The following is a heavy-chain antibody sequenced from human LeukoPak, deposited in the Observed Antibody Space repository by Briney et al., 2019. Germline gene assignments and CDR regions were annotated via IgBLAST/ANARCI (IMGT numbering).Heavy chain of an antibody. J-gene: IGHJ4*02. CDR2: IYYSGST. CDR1: GGSISSYY. CDR3: ARHQDSSGYYTVDY. V-gene: IGHV4-59*08. D-gene: IGHD6-19*01. Sequence: SETLSLTCTVSGGSISSYYWSWIRQPPGKGLEWIGYIYYSGSTNYNPSLKSRVTISVDTSKNQFSLKLSSVTAADTAVYYCARHQDSSGYYTVDYWGQGTLVTVSS.